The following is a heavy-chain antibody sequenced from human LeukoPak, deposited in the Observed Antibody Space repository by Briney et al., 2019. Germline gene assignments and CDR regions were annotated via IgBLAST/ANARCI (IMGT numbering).Heavy chain of an antibody. V-gene: IGHV4-31*03. CDR2: IYYSGST. D-gene: IGHD4-11*01. Sequence: SETLSLTCTVSGGSISSGGSYWSWIRQHPGKGLEWIGYIYYSGSTYYNPSLKSRVTISVDTSKNQFSLKLSSVTAADTAVYYCARADYSNYVRRFDPWGQGTLVTVSS. J-gene: IGHJ5*02. CDR3: ARADYSNYVRRFDP. CDR1: GGSISSGGSY.